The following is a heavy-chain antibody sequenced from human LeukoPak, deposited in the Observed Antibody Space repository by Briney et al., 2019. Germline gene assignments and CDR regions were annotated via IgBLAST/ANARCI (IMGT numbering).Heavy chain of an antibody. V-gene: IGHV4-34*01. CDR1: GGSFSGYY. D-gene: IGHD3-10*01. J-gene: IGHJ4*02. Sequence: PSETLSLTCAVYGGSFSGYYWSWIRQPPGKGLEWIGEINHSGSTNYNPSLKSRVTISVDTSKNQFSLKLSSVTAADTAVYYCARGPVRGVTIYGRGYFDYWGQGTLVTVSS. CDR3: ARGPVRGVTIYGRGYFDY. CDR2: INHSGST.